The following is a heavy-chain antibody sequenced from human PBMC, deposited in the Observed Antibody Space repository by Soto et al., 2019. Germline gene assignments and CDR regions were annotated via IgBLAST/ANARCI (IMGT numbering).Heavy chain of an antibody. CDR1: GGTFSSYT. D-gene: IGHD3-10*01. J-gene: IGHJ4*02. CDR3: AREEYYYGSGAFFDY. V-gene: IGHV1-69*08. Sequence: QVQLVQSGAEVKKPGSSVKVSCKASGGTFSSYTISWVRQAPGQGLEWMGRIIPILGIANYAQKFQGRVTITADKSTSTAYMELSSLRSEDTAVYYCAREEYYYGSGAFFDYSGQGPLVNVSS. CDR2: IIPILGIA.